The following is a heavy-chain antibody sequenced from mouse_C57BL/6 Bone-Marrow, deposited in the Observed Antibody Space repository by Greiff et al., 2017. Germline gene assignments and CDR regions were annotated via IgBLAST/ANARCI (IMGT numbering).Heavy chain of an antibody. V-gene: IGHV1-76*01. D-gene: IGHD2-3*01. J-gene: IGHJ2*01. Sequence: QVQLKESGAELVRPGASVKLSCKASGYTFTDYYINWVKQRPGQGLEWIARIYPGSGNTYYNEKFKGKATLTAEKSSSTAYMQLSSLTSEDSAVYFCTRGRGDDGGDFDYWGQGTTLTVSS. CDR1: GYTFTDYY. CDR3: TRGRGDDGGDFDY. CDR2: IYPGSGNT.